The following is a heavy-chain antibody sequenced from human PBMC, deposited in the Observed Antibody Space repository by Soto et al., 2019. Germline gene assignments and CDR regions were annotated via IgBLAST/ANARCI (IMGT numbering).Heavy chain of an antibody. CDR3: ARGYSRNWVRVAY. Sequence: QVQLQESAPGLVKASETLSISCTVSGYSINSYSWTWILQPPGKGLEWIGYVYYSGTTDYNPSLRSRRTSSVYKSKNQFSLNLNSVTAADTAVDYFARGYSRNWVRVAYWGQGTLITVSS. J-gene: IGHJ4*02. V-gene: IGHV4-59*01. D-gene: IGHD6-13*01. CDR2: VYYSGTT. CDR1: GYSINSYS.